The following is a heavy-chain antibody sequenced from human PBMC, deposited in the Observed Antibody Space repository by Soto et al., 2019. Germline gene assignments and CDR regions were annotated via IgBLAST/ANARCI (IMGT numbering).Heavy chain of an antibody. V-gene: IGHV3-23*01. D-gene: IGHD2-21*02. J-gene: IGHJ6*02. CDR1: GFTFSSYA. CDR2: ISVSGGST. Sequence: GGSLRLSCSASGFTFSSYAMSWVRQAPGKGLEWVSSISVSGGSTYYADSVKGRFTISRDNSKNTLFLQMDSLRAEDTAVYYCAKAATLYCGGDCYSPGQNYYYYYGMDVWGQGTTVTVSS. CDR3: AKAATLYCGGDCYSPGQNYYYYYGMDV.